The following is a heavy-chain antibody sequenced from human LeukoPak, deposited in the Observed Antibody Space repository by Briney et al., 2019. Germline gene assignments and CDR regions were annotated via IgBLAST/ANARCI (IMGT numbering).Heavy chain of an antibody. Sequence: GGSLRLSCAASGFTFSSYWMHWVRQAPGKGLVWVSHIKTDGSSTTYADSVKGRFTVSRDNAKNTLYLQMNSLRAEDTAVYYCARETAVTGSYYFDYWGQGSLVTVSS. CDR3: ARETAVTGSYYFDY. J-gene: IGHJ4*02. CDR2: IKTDGSST. D-gene: IGHD6-19*01. CDR1: GFTFSSYW. V-gene: IGHV3-74*01.